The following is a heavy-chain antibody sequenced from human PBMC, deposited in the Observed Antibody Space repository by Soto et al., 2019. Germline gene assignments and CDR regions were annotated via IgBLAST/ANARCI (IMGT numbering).Heavy chain of an antibody. CDR2: IYYSGST. D-gene: IGHD5-18*01. CDR3: ARVGGGYSYGQGYYFDY. J-gene: IGHJ4*02. V-gene: IGHV4-31*03. Sequence: SETLSLTCTVSGGSISSGGYHWSWIRQHPGKGLEWIGYIYYSGSTYYNPSLKSRVTISVDTSKNQFSLKLSSVTAADTAVYYCARVGGGYSYGQGYYFDYWGQGTLVTVSS. CDR1: GGSISSGGYH.